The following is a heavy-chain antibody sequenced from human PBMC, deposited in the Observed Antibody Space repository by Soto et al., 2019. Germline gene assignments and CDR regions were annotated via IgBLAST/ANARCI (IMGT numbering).Heavy chain of an antibody. CDR3: ARVDSSSFDY. CDR2: ISGSGGST. CDR1: GFTFSSYA. Sequence: PGGSLRLSCAASGFTFSSYAMSWVRQAPGKGLEWVSAISGSGGSTYYADSVKGRFTISRDNAKNSLYLQMNSLRAEDTAVYYCARVDSSSFDYWGQGTLVTVSS. V-gene: IGHV3-23*01. J-gene: IGHJ4*02. D-gene: IGHD6-13*01.